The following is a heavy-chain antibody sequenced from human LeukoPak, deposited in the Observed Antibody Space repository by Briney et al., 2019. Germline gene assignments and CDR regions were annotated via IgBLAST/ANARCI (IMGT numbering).Heavy chain of an antibody. D-gene: IGHD3-22*01. CDR2: ISGSGGST. CDR1: GFTFSSYA. Sequence: GGSLRLSCAASGFTFSSYAMSWVRQAPGKGLEWVSAISGSGGSTYYADSVKGRFTISRDNAKNSLYLQMNSLRAEDTALYYCAKDSSNYYDSSGAFDYWGQGTLVTVSS. V-gene: IGHV3-23*01. J-gene: IGHJ4*02. CDR3: AKDSSNYYDSSGAFDY.